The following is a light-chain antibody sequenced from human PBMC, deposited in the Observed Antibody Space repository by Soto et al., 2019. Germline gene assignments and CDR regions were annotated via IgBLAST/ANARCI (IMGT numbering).Light chain of an antibody. CDR3: QQYSISPPMYT. CDR2: GAS. J-gene: IGKJ2*01. V-gene: IGKV3-20*01. Sequence: EIVLTQSPGTLSLSPGDRATLSCRASQSVSSSCLAWYQQKPGQAPRLLIYGASSRATGIPDRFSGSGSGTDFPLTISRLEPEDFAVYYCQQYSISPPMYTFGQGTKLEI. CDR1: QSVSSSC.